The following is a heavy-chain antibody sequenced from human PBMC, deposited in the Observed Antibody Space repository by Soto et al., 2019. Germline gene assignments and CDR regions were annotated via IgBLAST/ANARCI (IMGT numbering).Heavy chain of an antibody. CDR1: GGSFSGYY. J-gene: IGHJ6*02. CDR2: INHSGST. Sequence: SETLSLTRAVYGGSFSGYYWSWIRQPPGKGLEWIGEINHSGSTNYNPSLKSRVTISVDTSKNQFSLKLSSVTAADTAVYYCAREGRMILWFGELYGMDVWGQGTTVTVSS. V-gene: IGHV4-34*01. CDR3: AREGRMILWFGELYGMDV. D-gene: IGHD3-10*01.